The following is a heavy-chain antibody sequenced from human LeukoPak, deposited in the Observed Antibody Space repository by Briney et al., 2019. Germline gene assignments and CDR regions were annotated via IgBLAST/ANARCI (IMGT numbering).Heavy chain of an antibody. CDR1: GFTYSDYW. Sequence: GGSLRLFCAASGFTYSDYWMMWVRQTPGKGLEWVAQISKEGSEKYYVDSVRGRFTISRDNAKNSLELQMNTPRVEDTAVHFCVRDATRGGDLDHWGQGTLVTVSS. CDR3: VRDATRGGDLDH. J-gene: IGHJ5*02. V-gene: IGHV3-7*01. D-gene: IGHD2-21*01. CDR2: ISKEGSEK.